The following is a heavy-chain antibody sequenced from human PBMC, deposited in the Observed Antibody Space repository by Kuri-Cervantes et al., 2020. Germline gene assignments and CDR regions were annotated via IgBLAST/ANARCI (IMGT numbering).Heavy chain of an antibody. V-gene: IGHV3-48*02. D-gene: IGHD3-10*01. CDR1: GFPFSSYS. J-gene: IGHJ4*02. Sequence: ETLSLTCAASGFPFSSYSMNWVRQAPGKGLERVSYIDNSGGTIFYADSVKGRFTISRDNAKNSLFLQMNSLRDEDTAVYYCARGLLWFGELWDYWGQGTLVTVSS. CDR3: ARGLLWFGELWDY. CDR2: IDNSGGTI.